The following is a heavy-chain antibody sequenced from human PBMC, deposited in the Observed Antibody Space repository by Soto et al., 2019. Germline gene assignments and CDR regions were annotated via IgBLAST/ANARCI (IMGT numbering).Heavy chain of an antibody. V-gene: IGHV4-38-2*01. CDR2: IFHSVTT. Sequence: SETLSLTCAVSGEYISNGYYWAWIRQPPGKWLAWIGSIFHSVTTYYNPSIKSRVTIAVDTSKNQFSLKLSSVTAADSAVYYCGSTHSVGYYPRCGQVALVAFCS. D-gene: IGHD5-18*01. CDR1: GEYISNGYY. CDR3: GSTHSVGYYPR. J-gene: IGHJ4*02.